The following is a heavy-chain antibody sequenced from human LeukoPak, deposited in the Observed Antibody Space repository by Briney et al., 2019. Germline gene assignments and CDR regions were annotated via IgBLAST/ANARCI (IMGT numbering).Heavy chain of an antibody. CDR3: ARDPRKYYYDSSGYFEYFQD. CDR2: INAGNGNT. Sequence: VASVKVSCKASGYTFTSYAMHWVRQAPGQRLEWMGWINAGNGNTKYSQKFQGRVTITRDTSASTAYMELSSLRSEDTAVYYCARDPRKYYYDSSGYFEYFQDWGQGTLVTVSS. D-gene: IGHD3-22*01. V-gene: IGHV1-3*01. J-gene: IGHJ1*01. CDR1: GYTFTSYA.